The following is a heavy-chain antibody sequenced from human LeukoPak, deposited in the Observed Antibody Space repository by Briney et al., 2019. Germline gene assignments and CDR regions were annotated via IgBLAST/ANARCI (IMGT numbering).Heavy chain of an antibody. V-gene: IGHV4-4*07. CDR1: GASISTNY. CDR3: ASLGLITFGTLSNNWFDP. D-gene: IGHD3-16*01. Sequence: SETLSLTCTVSGASISTNYWSWVRQPVGKGLEWIGHISTSGSTNYNPSLKSRITMSVDTSKKQFSLKLSSVTAADTAVYYCASLGLITFGTLSNNWFDPWGQGTLVTVSS. CDR2: ISTSGST. J-gene: IGHJ5*02.